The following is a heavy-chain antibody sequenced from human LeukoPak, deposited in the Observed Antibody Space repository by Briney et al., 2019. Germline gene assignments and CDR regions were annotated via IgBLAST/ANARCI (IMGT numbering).Heavy chain of an antibody. V-gene: IGHV3-21*01. CDR1: GFTFSKYD. J-gene: IGHJ4*02. Sequence: GGSLSLSCAVSGFTFSKYDMNWVRQSPGKGVEWVSSISTTSTYIYYADSVKGRYTVSRDNAKNSLYLKINSLSADDTAVYYCGRDLAAARIAVAGSDYWGQGTLVTVSS. D-gene: IGHD6-19*01. CDR3: GRDLAAARIAVAGSDY. CDR2: ISTTSTYI.